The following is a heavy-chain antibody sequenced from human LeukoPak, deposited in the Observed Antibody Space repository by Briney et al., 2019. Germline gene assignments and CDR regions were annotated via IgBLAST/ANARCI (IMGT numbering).Heavy chain of an antibody. V-gene: IGHV3-23*01. CDR3: ARGPITMIEGVPRGSEEYYFDY. CDR2: ISGSGGST. Sequence: GGSLRLSCAASGFTFSSYAMSWVRQAPGKGLEWVSAISGSGGSTYYADSVKGRFTIPRDNAKNSLYLQMNSLRAEDTAVYYCARGPITMIEGVPRGSEEYYFDYWGQGTLVTVSS. D-gene: IGHD3-22*01. CDR1: GFTFSSYA. J-gene: IGHJ4*02.